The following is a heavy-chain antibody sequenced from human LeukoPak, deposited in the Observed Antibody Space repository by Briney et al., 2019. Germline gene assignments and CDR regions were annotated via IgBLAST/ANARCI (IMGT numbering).Heavy chain of an antibody. V-gene: IGHV5-51*01. CDR1: GYRFTDYW. J-gene: IGHJ4*02. Sequence: GESLKISCQVSGYRFTDYWIGWVRQMPGKGLESVGIIYPGDSDTTYSPSFQGQVTISADKSISTVYLQWTSLKASDTAIYYCARQSRDGSKTRGYYFDYWGQGTLVTVSS. D-gene: IGHD5-24*01. CDR3: ARQSRDGSKTRGYYFDY. CDR2: IYPGDSDT.